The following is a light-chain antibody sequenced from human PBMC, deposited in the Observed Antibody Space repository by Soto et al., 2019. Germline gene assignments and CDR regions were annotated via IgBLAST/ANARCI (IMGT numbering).Light chain of an antibody. CDR1: SADIGAYDH. V-gene: IGLV2-14*01. CDR2: DVS. J-gene: IGLJ1*01. CDR3: RSYTDFSLDV. Sequence: QSALTQPASVSGSPGRSISISCAGTSADIGAYDHVSWYQQHPGTAQKLIIYDVSSRPSGVYNRFSGYNCANTAFRTICGLHAEDEADYFCRSYTDFSLDVFGTGTKLTVL.